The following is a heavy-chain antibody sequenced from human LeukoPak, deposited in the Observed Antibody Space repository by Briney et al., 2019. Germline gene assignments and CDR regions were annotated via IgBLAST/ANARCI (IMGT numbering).Heavy chain of an antibody. CDR1: GGSFSGYY. Sequence: SETLSLTCAVYGGSFSGYYWSWIRQPPGKGLEWIGEINHSGSTNYNPSLKSRVTISVDTSKNQFSLKLSSVTAADTAVYYCARRRIAAAVNDYWGQGTLVTVSS. CDR2: INHSGST. D-gene: IGHD6-13*01. CDR3: ARRRIAAAVNDY. J-gene: IGHJ4*02. V-gene: IGHV4-34*01.